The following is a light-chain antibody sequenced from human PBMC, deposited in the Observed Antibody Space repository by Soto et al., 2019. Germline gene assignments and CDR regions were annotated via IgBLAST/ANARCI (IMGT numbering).Light chain of an antibody. CDR2: AAS. J-gene: IGKJ1*01. CDR1: QSISSY. Sequence: DIQMTQSPSSLSASVGDRVTITCRASQSISSYLNWYQQKPGKAPKLLIYAASSLQSGVPSRFSGSGSGIDFTLTISSLQPEDFATYYCQQSYSTPWKFGQGTKVDIK. CDR3: QQSYSTPWK. V-gene: IGKV1-39*01.